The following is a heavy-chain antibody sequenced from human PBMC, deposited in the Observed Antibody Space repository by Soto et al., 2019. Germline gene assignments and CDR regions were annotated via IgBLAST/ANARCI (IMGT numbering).Heavy chain of an antibody. V-gene: IGHV4-34*01. D-gene: IGHD2-2*02. CDR3: ARGQAIRSPQDY. CDR2: INHSGST. J-gene: IGHJ4*02. CDR1: GGSFSGYY. Sequence: QVQLQQWGAGLLKPSETLSLTCAVYGGSFSGYYWSWIRQPPGKGLEWIGEINHSGSTNYNPSLKSRVTISVDTSKNQFSLKLSSVTAADTAVYYCARGQAIRSPQDYWGQGTLVTVSS.